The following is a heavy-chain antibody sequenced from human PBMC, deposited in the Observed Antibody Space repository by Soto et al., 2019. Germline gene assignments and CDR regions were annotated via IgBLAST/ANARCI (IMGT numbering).Heavy chain of an antibody. D-gene: IGHD2-2*01. Sequence: EVQLLESGGGLVQPGGSLRLSCAASGFTFSSYAMSWVRQAPGKGLEWVSAISGSGGSTYYADSVKGRFTISRDNSKNTLYLQMNSLRAEDTAVYYCANIFGRDPHIVVVPGYYYYMDVWGKGTTVTVSS. CDR2: ISGSGGST. J-gene: IGHJ6*03. V-gene: IGHV3-23*01. CDR3: ANIFGRDPHIVVVPGYYYYMDV. CDR1: GFTFSSYA.